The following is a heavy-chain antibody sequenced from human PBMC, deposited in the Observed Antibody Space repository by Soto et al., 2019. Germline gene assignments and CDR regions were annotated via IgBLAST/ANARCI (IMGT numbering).Heavy chain of an antibody. Sequence: SDTLSLTCTVSGGSISSGDYYWSWIRQPPGKGLEWIGYIYYSGSTYYNPSLKSRVTISVDTSKNQFSLKLSSVTAADTAVYYCASGYYYDSSGYPFDYWGQGTLVTVSS. CDR1: GGSISSGDYY. CDR3: ASGYYYDSSGYPFDY. V-gene: IGHV4-30-4*02. CDR2: IYYSGST. D-gene: IGHD3-22*01. J-gene: IGHJ4*02.